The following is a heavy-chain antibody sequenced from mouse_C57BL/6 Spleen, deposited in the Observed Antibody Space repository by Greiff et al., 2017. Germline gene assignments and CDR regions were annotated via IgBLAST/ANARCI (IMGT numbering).Heavy chain of an antibody. CDR2: IWSGGST. V-gene: IGHV2-2*01. J-gene: IGHJ4*01. Sequence: QVQLKESGPGLVQPSQSLSITCTVSGFSLTSYGVHWVRQSPGKGLEWLGVIWSGGSTDYNAAFISRLSISKDNSKSQVFFKMNSLQADDTAIYYCARIRGGYDVDYAMDYWGQGTSVTVSS. CDR3: ARIRGGYDVDYAMDY. CDR1: GFSLTSYG. D-gene: IGHD2-2*01.